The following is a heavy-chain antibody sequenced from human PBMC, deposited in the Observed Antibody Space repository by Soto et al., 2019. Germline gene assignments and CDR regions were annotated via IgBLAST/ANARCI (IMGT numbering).Heavy chain of an antibody. V-gene: IGHV4-30-4*01. Sequence: PPLKGLEWIGYIYYSGSTYYNPSLKSRVTISVDTSKNQFYLKMSSVTAADTFFYQAEGGIRVAVPVSAFLLNRSSDL. J-gene: IGHJ2*01. CDR2: IYYSGST. CDR3: EGGIRVAVPVSAFLLNRSSDL. D-gene: IGHD2-15*01.